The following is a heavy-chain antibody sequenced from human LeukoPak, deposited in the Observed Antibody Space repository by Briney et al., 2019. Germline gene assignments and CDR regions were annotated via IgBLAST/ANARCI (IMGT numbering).Heavy chain of an antibody. CDR1: GGSISSYY. D-gene: IGHD2-15*01. CDR2: IYYSGST. Sequence: SETLSLTCTVSGGSISSYYWSWIRQPPGKGLEWIGYIYYSGSTNYNPSLKSRVTISVDTSKNQFSLKLSSVTAADTAVYYCARHHAGGWDYWGQGTLVTVSS. CDR3: ARHHAGGWDY. V-gene: IGHV4-59*08. J-gene: IGHJ4*02.